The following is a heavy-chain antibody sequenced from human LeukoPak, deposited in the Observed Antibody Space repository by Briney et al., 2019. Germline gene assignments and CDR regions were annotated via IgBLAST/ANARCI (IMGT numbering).Heavy chain of an antibody. D-gene: IGHD5-18*01. CDR2: ISSSSSYL. J-gene: IGHJ6*02. Sequence: GGSLRLSCAASGFTFSSYSMNWVRQAPGKGLEWVSSISSSSSYLYYADSVKGRFTISRDNAKNSLYLQMNSLRAEDTAVYYCARDRIQLWGTVRYGMDVWGQGTTVTVSS. CDR3: ARDRIQLWGTVRYGMDV. CDR1: GFTFSSYS. V-gene: IGHV3-21*01.